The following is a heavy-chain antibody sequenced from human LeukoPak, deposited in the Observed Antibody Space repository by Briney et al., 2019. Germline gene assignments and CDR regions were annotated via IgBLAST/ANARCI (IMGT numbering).Heavy chain of an antibody. V-gene: IGHV4-59*12. Sequence: SETLSLTCTVSGGSISSYYWSWIRQPPGKGLEWIGYIFYSGSTNYNPSLKSRVTISVDTSKNQFSLKLSSVTAADTAVYYCARGLSERGITVWFDPWGQGTLVTVSS. D-gene: IGHD3-16*01. CDR1: GGSISSYY. J-gene: IGHJ5*02. CDR2: IFYSGST. CDR3: ARGLSERGITVWFDP.